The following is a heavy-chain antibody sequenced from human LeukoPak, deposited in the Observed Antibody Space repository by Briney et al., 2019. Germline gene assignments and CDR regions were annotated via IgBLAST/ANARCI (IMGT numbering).Heavy chain of an antibody. J-gene: IGHJ3*02. V-gene: IGHV4-39*07. D-gene: IGHD3-22*01. CDR1: GGSISSSSYY. Sequence: SETLSLTCTVSGGSISSSSYYWGWIRQPPGKGLEWIGSIYYSGSTYYNPSLKSRVTISVDTSKNQFSLKLSSVTAADTAVYYCADSSGYFRAFDIWGQGTMVTVSS. CDR3: ADSSGYFRAFDI. CDR2: IYYSGST.